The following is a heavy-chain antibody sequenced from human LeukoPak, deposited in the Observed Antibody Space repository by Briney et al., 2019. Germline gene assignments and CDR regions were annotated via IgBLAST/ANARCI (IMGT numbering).Heavy chain of an antibody. V-gene: IGHV5-51*01. D-gene: IGHD3-22*01. CDR3: ARQEDSIGAFDI. J-gene: IGHJ3*02. CDR1: GYNFSSYW. Sequence: GESLKISCKGSGYNFSSYWIGWVRLMPGKGLEWMGLIYFGGSDTRYSPSFQGQVTISADKSISTAYLQWSSLKASDTAMYYCARQEDSIGAFDIWGQGTMVTVSS. CDR2: IYFGGSDT.